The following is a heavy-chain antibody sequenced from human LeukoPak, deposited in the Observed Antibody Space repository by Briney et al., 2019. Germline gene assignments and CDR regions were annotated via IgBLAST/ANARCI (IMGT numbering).Heavy chain of an antibody. CDR1: GFNFNIYS. V-gene: IGHV3-48*01. Sequence: GESLRLSCEVSGFNFNIYSMNWVRQAPGKGLEWISYISIEGNSLYYADSVKGRFTISRDNGKSSLYLQMRSLRAEDTAVYYCARDPYYYDSSGYYRDYYMDVWGKGTTVTVSS. CDR3: ARDPYYYDSSGYYRDYYMDV. J-gene: IGHJ6*03. D-gene: IGHD3-22*01. CDR2: ISIEGNSL.